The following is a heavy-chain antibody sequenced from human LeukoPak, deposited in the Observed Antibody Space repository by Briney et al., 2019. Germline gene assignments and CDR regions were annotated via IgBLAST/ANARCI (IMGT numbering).Heavy chain of an antibody. CDR1: GESFSSYF. CDR2: IRHGGVT. D-gene: IGHD1-7*01. Sequence: SETLSLTCGVSGESFSSYFWSWIRQSPGEGLEWLGQIRHGGVTTYNPSLKSRVTISVDTSKNQFSLKLSSVTAADTAVYYCARDLSPHWNYDWFDPWGQGTLVTVSS. J-gene: IGHJ5*02. CDR3: ARDLSPHWNYDWFDP. V-gene: IGHV4-34*01.